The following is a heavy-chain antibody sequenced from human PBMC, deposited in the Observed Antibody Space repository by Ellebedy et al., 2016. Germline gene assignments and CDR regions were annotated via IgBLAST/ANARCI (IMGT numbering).Heavy chain of an antibody. CDR1: GGSISSSSYY. CDR3: ARDVGPRDCYMDV. J-gene: IGHJ6*03. Sequence: SETLSLTCTVSGGSISSSSYYWGWIRQPPGKGLEWIGSIYYSGSTYYNPFLKSRVTISVDTSKNQFSLKLSSVTAADTAVYYCARDVGPRDCYMDVWGKGTTVTVSS. CDR2: IYYSGST. D-gene: IGHD1-26*01. V-gene: IGHV4-39*07.